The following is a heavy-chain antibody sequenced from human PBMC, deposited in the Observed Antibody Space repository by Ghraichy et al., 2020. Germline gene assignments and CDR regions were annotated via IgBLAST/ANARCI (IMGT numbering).Heavy chain of an antibody. V-gene: IGHV5-51*01. CDR2: IHPADSDA. J-gene: IGHJ4*02. D-gene: IGHD3-10*01. CDR1: GYRFASYW. Sequence: GESLNISCKASGYRFASYWLGWVRQMPGKGLEWMGIIHPADSDATYSPSFQGQVTLSADESISAAYLQWSSLKVSDTAMYYCSRHDGGSGKFLDSRGQGTLVTVSS. CDR3: SRHDGGSGKFLDS.